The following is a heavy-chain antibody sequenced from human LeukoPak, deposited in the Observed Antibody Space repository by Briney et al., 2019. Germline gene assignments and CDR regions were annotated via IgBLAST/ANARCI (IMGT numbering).Heavy chain of an antibody. CDR3: ARGGRGGLGYCSSTSCYAHY. D-gene: IGHD2-2*01. CDR2: IIPIFGTA. J-gene: IGHJ4*02. CDR1: GGTFSSYA. V-gene: IGHV1-69*13. Sequence: SVKVSCKASGGTFSSYAISWVRQAPGQGLEWMGGIIPIFGTANYAQKFQGRVTITADESTSTAYMELSSLRSEDTAVYYCARGGRGGLGYCSSTSCYAHYWGQGTLVTVSS.